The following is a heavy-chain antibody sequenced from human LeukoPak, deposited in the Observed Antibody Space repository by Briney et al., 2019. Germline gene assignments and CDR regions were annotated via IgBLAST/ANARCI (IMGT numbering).Heavy chain of an antibody. Sequence: PSETLSLTCTVSGGSISSSSYYWGWIRQPPGKGLEWIGSIYYSGSTYYNPSLKSRVTIPVDTSKNQFSLKLSSVTAADTAVYYCARAWEVVKLDRLDAFDIWGQGTMVTVSS. J-gene: IGHJ3*02. D-gene: IGHD4-23*01. CDR3: ARAWEVVKLDRLDAFDI. V-gene: IGHV4-39*07. CDR2: IYYSGST. CDR1: GGSISSSSYY.